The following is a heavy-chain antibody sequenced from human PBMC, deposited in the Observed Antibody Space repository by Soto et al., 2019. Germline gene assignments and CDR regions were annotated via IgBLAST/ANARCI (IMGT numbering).Heavy chain of an antibody. CDR1: GYSFTSYW. D-gene: IGHD3-9*01. CDR2: IYPGDSDT. Sequence: HGESLKISCKGSGYSFTSYWIGWVRQMPGKGLEWMGIIYPGDSDTRYSPSFRGQVTISADKSISTAYLQWSSLKASDTAMYYCARHERYFDWLYNGMDVWGQGTTVTVSS. CDR3: ARHERYFDWLYNGMDV. J-gene: IGHJ6*02. V-gene: IGHV5-51*01.